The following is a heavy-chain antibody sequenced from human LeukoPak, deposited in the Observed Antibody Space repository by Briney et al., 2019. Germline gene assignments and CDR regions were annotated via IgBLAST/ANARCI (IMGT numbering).Heavy chain of an antibody. CDR1: GFTFSSYE. CDR3: ARVIIVGATGI. CDR2: ISSGGSTV. Sequence: PGGSLRLSCAASGFTFSSYEMNWVRQAPGKGLXWVSYISSGGSTVYYADSVKGRFTISRDNAKNSLYLQMNSLRAEDTAVYYCARVIIVGATGIWGQGTMVTVSS. J-gene: IGHJ3*02. V-gene: IGHV3-48*03. D-gene: IGHD1-26*01.